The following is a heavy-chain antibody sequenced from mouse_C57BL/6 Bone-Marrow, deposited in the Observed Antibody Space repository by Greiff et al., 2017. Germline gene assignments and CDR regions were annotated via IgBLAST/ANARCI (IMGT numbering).Heavy chain of an antibody. Sequence: VKLQESGPELVKPGASVKISCKASGYAFSSSWMNWVKQRPGNGLEWIGRIYPGDGDTNYNGKFKGKATLTADKSSSTAYMQLSSLTSEDSAVXCCGRGGYDAWFAYWGQGTLVTVSA. V-gene: IGHV1-82*01. J-gene: IGHJ3*01. CDR1: GYAFSSSW. D-gene: IGHD2-2*01. CDR3: GRGGYDAWFAY. CDR2: IYPGDGDT.